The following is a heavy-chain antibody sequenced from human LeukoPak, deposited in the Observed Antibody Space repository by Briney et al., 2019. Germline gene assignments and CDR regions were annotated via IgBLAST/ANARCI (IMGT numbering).Heavy chain of an antibody. Sequence: GSLRLSCAVSGFTLSSQWMHWVRQAPGKGLVWVSLIKTDGSSTNYADSVKGRFTVSRDDAKNTLYLQMSSLRAEDTAMYYCHPLAYISDWGQGTLVTVSS. CDR2: IKTDGSST. D-gene: IGHD6-19*01. CDR1: GFTLSSQW. J-gene: IGHJ4*02. CDR3: HPLAYISD. V-gene: IGHV3-74*01.